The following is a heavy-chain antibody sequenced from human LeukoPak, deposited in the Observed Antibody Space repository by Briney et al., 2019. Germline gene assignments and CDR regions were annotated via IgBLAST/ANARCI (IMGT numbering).Heavy chain of an antibody. CDR2: INHSGST. J-gene: IGHJ4*02. V-gene: IGHV4-34*01. CDR1: GGSFSGYY. D-gene: IGHD3-16*02. CDR3: ARALGGYFDY. Sequence: PSETLSLTCAVYGGSFSGYYWSWIRQPPGKGLEWIGEINHSGSTNYNPSLKSRVTISVDTSKNQFSVKLSSVTAADTAVYYCARALGGYFDYWGQGTLVTVSS.